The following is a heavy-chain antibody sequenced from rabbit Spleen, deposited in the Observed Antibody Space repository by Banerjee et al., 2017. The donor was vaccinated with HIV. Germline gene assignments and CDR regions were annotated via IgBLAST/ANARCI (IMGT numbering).Heavy chain of an antibody. V-gene: IGHV1S45*01. Sequence: QEQLEESGGGLVKPEGSLTLTCKASGVSFSSRYYMCWVRQAPGKGLEWIGCVGSGATGNTYYASWAKGRFTISKTSSTTVTLQMTSLTAADTATYFCARDAGDYLTLWGPGTLVTVS. CDR1: GVSFSSRYY. J-gene: IGHJ4*01. CDR3: ARDAGDYLTL. CDR2: VGSGATGNT. D-gene: IGHD2-1*01.